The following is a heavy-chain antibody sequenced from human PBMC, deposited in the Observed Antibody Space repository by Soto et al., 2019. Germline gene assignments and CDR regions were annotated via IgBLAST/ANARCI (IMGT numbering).Heavy chain of an antibody. Sequence: SETLSPSCAVSGGSFTSNNWWTWVRQPPGQGLEWIGEVYRTGSTNYNPSLKSRVTISLDKPENQFSLKVTSLTAAHTAVYYCASRDPGTSVDYWGQGTLVTVSS. CDR2: VYRTGST. V-gene: IGHV4-4*02. CDR3: ASRDPGTSVDY. CDR1: GGSFTSNNW. D-gene: IGHD1-7*01. J-gene: IGHJ4*02.